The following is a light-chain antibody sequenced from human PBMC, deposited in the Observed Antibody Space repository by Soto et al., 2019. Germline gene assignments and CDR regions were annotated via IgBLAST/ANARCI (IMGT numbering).Light chain of an antibody. J-gene: IGLJ1*01. V-gene: IGLV2-14*01. CDR3: SSHTSVNTRV. Sequence: QSVLTHPASVSGSPGQSIAISCTGTSNNVGTYDYVSWYQQYPDKAPKLIIYEVTQRPSGVSNRFSGSKSGNTASLTISGLQAEDEADYYCSSHTSVNTRVFGTGTKVTVL. CDR2: EVT. CDR1: SNNVGTYDY.